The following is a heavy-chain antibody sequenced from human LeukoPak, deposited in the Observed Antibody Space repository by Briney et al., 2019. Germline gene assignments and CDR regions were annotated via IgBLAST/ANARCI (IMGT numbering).Heavy chain of an antibody. V-gene: IGHV1-18*01. D-gene: IGHD3-22*01. CDR3: ARERPKTPNYDSSGYWAD. Sequence: ASVKVSCKASGYTFTTYGISWVRQAPGQGIEWMGWISDYNGNTKYAQKLQGRVTMTTDTSTSTAYMELRSLRSDDTAVYYCARERPKTPNYDSSGYWADWGQGTLVTVSS. CDR1: GYTFTTYG. J-gene: IGHJ4*02. CDR2: ISDYNGNT.